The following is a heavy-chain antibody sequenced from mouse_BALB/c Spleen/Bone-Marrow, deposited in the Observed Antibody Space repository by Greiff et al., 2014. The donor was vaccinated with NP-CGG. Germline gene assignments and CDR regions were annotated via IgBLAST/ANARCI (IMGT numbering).Heavy chain of an antibody. CDR3: ARGSSYFDY. J-gene: IGHJ2*01. D-gene: IGHD1-1*01. Sequence: EVKLVESGGGLVKPGGSLKLSCAASGFTFSDYYMYWVRQTPEKRLEWVATISDGGSYTYYPDSVKGRFTISRDNAKNNLYLQTSSLKSEVTAMYYCARGSSYFDYWGQGTTLTVSS. V-gene: IGHV5-4*02. CDR1: GFTFSDYY. CDR2: ISDGGSYT.